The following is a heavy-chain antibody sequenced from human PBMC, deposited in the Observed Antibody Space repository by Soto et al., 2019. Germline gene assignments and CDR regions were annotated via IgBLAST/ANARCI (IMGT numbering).Heavy chain of an antibody. Sequence: PGGSLRLSCAASGFTFSSYGMHWVRQAPGKGLEWVAVISYDGSNKYYADSVKGRFTISRDNSKNTLYLQMNSLRAEDTAVYYCAKDRGPWYCSGGSCYYYYYGMDVWAREPWSPSP. V-gene: IGHV3-30*18. D-gene: IGHD2-15*01. CDR3: AKDRGPWYCSGGSCYYYYYGMDV. J-gene: IGHJ6*02. CDR1: GFTFSSYG. CDR2: ISYDGSNK.